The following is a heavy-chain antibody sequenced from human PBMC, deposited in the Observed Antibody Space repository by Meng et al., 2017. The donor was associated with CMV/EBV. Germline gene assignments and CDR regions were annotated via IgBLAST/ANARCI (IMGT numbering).Heavy chain of an antibody. V-gene: IGHV3-21*01. CDR1: GFTFSSYS. Sequence: GGSLRLSCAASGFTFSSYSMNWVRQAPGKGLEWVSSISSSSSYIYYADSVKGRFTISRDNAKNSLYLQMNSLRAEDTAVYYCVSFHRGEIYYGMDVWGQGTTVTV. CDR2: ISSSSSYI. J-gene: IGHJ6*02. CDR3: VSFHRGEIYYGMDV. D-gene: IGHD3-16*01.